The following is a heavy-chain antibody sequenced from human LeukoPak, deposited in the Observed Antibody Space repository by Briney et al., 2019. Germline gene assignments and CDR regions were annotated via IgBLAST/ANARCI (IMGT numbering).Heavy chain of an antibody. CDR1: GFTFSSYA. D-gene: IGHD3-10*01. Sequence: GGSLRLSCAASGFTFSSYAMSWVRQAPGKGLEWVSAISGSGGSTYYADSVKGRFTISRDNSKNTLYLQMNSLRAEDTAVYYCAKGSLPPMVRGVIITSWGQGTLVTVSS. CDR3: AKGSLPPMVRGVIITS. CDR2: ISGSGGST. J-gene: IGHJ5*02. V-gene: IGHV3-23*01.